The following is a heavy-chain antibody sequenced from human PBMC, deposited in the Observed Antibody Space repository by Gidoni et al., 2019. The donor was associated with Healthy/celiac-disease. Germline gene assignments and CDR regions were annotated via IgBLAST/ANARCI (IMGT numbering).Heavy chain of an antibody. CDR3: ARGSVWWNYRHDAFDI. D-gene: IGHD1-7*01. Sequence: QVQLAEFGGGVVQPGRSLRLSCAASGFTLSSYAMHWVRQAPGKGLEWVAVISYDGSNKYYADSVKGRFTISRDNSKNTLYLQMNSLRAEDTAVYYCARGSVWWNYRHDAFDIWGQGTMVTVSS. J-gene: IGHJ3*02. CDR1: GFTLSSYA. CDR2: ISYDGSNK. V-gene: IGHV3-30-3*01.